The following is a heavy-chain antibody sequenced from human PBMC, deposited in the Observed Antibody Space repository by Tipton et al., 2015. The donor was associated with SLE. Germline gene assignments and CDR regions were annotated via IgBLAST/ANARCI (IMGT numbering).Heavy chain of an antibody. J-gene: IGHJ3*02. CDR2: ISSSSSTI. CDR3: ARQPRDSSGYYSDAFDI. Sequence: LSCAASGFTFSSYSMNWVRQAPGKGLEWVSYISSSSSTIYYADSVKGRFTISRDNAKNSLYLQMNSLRAEDTAVYYCARQPRDSSGYYSDAFDIWGQGTMVTVSS. V-gene: IGHV3-48*01. D-gene: IGHD3-22*01. CDR1: GFTFSSYS.